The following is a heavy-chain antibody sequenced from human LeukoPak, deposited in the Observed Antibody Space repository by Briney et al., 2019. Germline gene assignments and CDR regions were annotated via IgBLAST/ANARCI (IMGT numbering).Heavy chain of an antibody. CDR2: VYYSGTT. D-gene: IGHD3-10*01. V-gene: IGHV4-59*08. CDR3: ARYYGSGSKFDY. Sequence: SETLSLTCTVSGGSISTYYWSWIRQPPGKGLEWIGYVYYSGTTSYNPSLRSRVTISVDTSKIQFSLKLSSVTAADTAVYYCARYYGSGSKFDYWGPGTLVTVSS. J-gene: IGHJ4*02. CDR1: GGSISTYY.